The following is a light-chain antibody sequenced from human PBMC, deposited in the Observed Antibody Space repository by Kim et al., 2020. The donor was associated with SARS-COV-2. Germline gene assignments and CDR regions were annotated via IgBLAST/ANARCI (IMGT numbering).Light chain of an antibody. V-gene: IGLV3-1*01. CDR1: ELGDKY. CDR3: QAWDSSTAV. Sequence: SYELTQPPSVSVSPGQTASITCSGDELGDKYACWYQQKPGQSPVLVIYQDSKRASGNPERFSGSNSGNTAALTISGTQAMDEADYYCQAWDSSTAVFGGGTQLTVL. J-gene: IGLJ2*01. CDR2: QDS.